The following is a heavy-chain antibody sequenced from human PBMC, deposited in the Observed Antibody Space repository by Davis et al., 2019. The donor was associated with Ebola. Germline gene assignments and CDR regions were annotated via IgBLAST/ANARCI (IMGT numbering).Heavy chain of an antibody. Sequence: GESLKISCAASGFTFSSFGMHWVRQAPGKGLEWVAVIWYDGSNKSYGDSVKGRFTISRDNSKNTLYLQMNNLRAEDTAVYYCARGRITYYYGSGYGMDVWGQGTTVTVSS. CDR3: ARGRITYYYGSGYGMDV. D-gene: IGHD3-10*01. J-gene: IGHJ6*02. CDR1: GFTFSSFG. CDR2: IWYDGSNK. V-gene: IGHV3-33*01.